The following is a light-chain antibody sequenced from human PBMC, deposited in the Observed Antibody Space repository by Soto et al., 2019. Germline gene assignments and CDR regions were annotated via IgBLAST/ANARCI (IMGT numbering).Light chain of an antibody. CDR1: QGITSW. CDR3: EQTTTFPLT. Sequence: DIQMTQSPSSVSASVGDRVTITCRASQGITSWLAWYQQQPGKAPTLLIYRASNFQSGVPSRFSGSGSGTDFSLTISGLQPADFAAYYCEQTTTFPLTFGGGSKVEIK. V-gene: IGKV1-12*01. CDR2: RAS. J-gene: IGKJ4*01.